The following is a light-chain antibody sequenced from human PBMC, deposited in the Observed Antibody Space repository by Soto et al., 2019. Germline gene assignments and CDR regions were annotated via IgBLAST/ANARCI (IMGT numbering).Light chain of an antibody. J-gene: IGKJ4*01. CDR3: QQYSSSPLT. Sequence: EIVMTQSPAALSVSPGERVTLSCRASQSISFNLAWYQQKPGQAPRLLIYGASNRATGIPDRFSGSGSGTGFTLTISRLEPEDFAVYYCQQYSSSPLTFGGGTKVDI. CDR1: QSISFN. V-gene: IGKV3-20*01. CDR2: GAS.